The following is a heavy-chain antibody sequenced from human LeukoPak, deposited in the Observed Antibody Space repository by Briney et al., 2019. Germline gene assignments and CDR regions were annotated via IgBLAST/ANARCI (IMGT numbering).Heavy chain of an antibody. CDR3: ARDGVGYCSSTSCFNWFDP. Sequence: ASVKVSCKASGYTFTSYGISWVRQAPGQGLEWMGWISAYNGNTNYAQKLQGRVTMTTDTSTNTAYMELRSLRSDDTAVYYCARDGVGYCSSTSCFNWFDPWGQGTLVTVSS. CDR1: GYTFTSYG. CDR2: ISAYNGNT. V-gene: IGHV1-18*01. J-gene: IGHJ5*02. D-gene: IGHD2-2*01.